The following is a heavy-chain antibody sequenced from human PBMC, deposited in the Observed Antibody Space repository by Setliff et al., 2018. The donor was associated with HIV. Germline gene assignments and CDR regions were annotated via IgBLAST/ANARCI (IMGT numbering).Heavy chain of an antibody. CDR2: IKQDGSEK. D-gene: IGHD3-3*01. J-gene: IGHJ5*02. Sequence: PGGSLRLSCAVSGFPFSISPMSWVRQAPGKGLEWVANIKQDGSEKYYVDSVKGRFTISRDNAKNSLYLQMNSLRAEDTAVYYCVRVVTIFSTGPHFDPWGQGTLVTVSS. CDR3: VRVVTIFSTGPHFDP. CDR1: GFPFSISP. V-gene: IGHV3-7*01.